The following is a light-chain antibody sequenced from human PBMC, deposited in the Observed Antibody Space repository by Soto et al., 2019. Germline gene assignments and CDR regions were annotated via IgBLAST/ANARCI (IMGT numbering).Light chain of an antibody. CDR2: DTS. Sequence: AVVPQEPSLPVSPGGTVTLTCGSSTGAVTSGHYPYWFQQKPGQAPRTLIYDTSNKHSWTPARFSGSLLGGKAALTLSGAQPEDEAEYYCLLSYSGAPYVFGTGTKVT. V-gene: IGLV7-46*01. CDR3: LLSYSGAPYV. J-gene: IGLJ1*01. CDR1: TGAVTSGHY.